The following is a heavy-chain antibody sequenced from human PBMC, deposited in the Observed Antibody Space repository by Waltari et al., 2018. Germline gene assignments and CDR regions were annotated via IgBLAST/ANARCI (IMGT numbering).Heavy chain of an antibody. CDR2: IYYSGST. CDR3: ARQLHRQWLVPSNDYYGMDV. V-gene: IGHV4-59*01. J-gene: IGHJ6*02. D-gene: IGHD6-19*01. Sequence: QVQLQESGPGLVKPSETLSLTCTVSGGSISSYSWSWILQPQGQGLEWIGYIYYSGSTNYNPSLKSRVTISVDTSKNQCSLKLSSVTAADTAVYYCARQLHRQWLVPSNDYYGMDVWGQGTTVTVSS. CDR1: GGSISSYS.